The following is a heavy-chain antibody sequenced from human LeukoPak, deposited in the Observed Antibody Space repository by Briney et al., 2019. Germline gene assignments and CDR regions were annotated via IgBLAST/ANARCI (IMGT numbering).Heavy chain of an antibody. D-gene: IGHD6-19*01. CDR2: LNAGNGNT. Sequence: EASVKVSCKASGYTFTSYAMHWVRQAPGQRLEWMGWLNAGNGNTKYSQKFQGRVTITRDTSASTAYMELSSLRSEDTAVYYCARAPLPNIAVAGTTWFDPWGQGTLVTVSS. V-gene: IGHV1-3*01. CDR1: GYTFTSYA. CDR3: ARAPLPNIAVAGTTWFDP. J-gene: IGHJ5*02.